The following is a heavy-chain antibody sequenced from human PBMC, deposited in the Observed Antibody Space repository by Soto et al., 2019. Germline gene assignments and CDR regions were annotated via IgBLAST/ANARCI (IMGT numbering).Heavy chain of an antibody. V-gene: IGHV3-23*01. CDR3: ARVKVDTAMVLDY. D-gene: IGHD5-18*01. Sequence: GGSLRLSCAASGFTFSSYAMSWVRQAPGKGLEWVSAISGSGGSKYYAEYVKGRFTISRDNSKNKLYLQMNSLRAEYTVLYYCARVKVDTAMVLDYWGQGTLVTVSS. CDR1: GFTFSSYA. J-gene: IGHJ4*02. CDR2: ISGSGGSK.